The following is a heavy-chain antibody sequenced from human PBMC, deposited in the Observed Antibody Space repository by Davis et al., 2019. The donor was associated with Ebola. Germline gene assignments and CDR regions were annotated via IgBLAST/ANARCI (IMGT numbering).Heavy chain of an antibody. Sequence: GESLKISCKGSGYSFTSYWISWVRQMPGKGLEWMGRIDPSDSYTNYSPSFQGHVTISADKSISTAYLQWSSLKASDTAMYYCARHDYYGSGSYYGADWFDPWGQGTLVTVSS. D-gene: IGHD3-10*01. J-gene: IGHJ5*02. CDR1: GYSFTSYW. CDR3: ARHDYYGSGSYYGADWFDP. V-gene: IGHV5-10-1*01. CDR2: IDPSDSYT.